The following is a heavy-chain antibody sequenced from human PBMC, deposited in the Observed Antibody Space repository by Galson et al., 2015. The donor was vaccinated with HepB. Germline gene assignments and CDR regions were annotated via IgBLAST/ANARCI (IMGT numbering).Heavy chain of an antibody. CDR3: ARDRPPAFASAGCFQH. Sequence: SLRLSCAASGLIFSNYNMHWVRQAPGKGLEWVAAIRGGGDYIYYADSVKGRFTISRENAKNSVHLQMNSLRVEDTAVYYCARDRPPAFASAGCFQHWGKGTPVTVSS. J-gene: IGHJ1*01. CDR1: GLIFSNYN. D-gene: IGHD3-3*01. CDR2: IRGGGDYI. V-gene: IGHV3-21*01.